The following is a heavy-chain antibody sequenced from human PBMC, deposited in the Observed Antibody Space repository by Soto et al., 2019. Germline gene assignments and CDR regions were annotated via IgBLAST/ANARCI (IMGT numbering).Heavy chain of an antibody. V-gene: IGHV3-21*01. CDR3: AREGLELPSDY. Sequence: GGSLRLSCAASGFTFSSYSMNWVRQAPGKGLEWVSSISSSSSYIYYADSVKGRFTISRDNAKNSLYLQMNSMRAEDTAVYYCAREGLELPSDYWGQGTLVTVSS. D-gene: IGHD1-7*01. CDR1: GFTFSSYS. J-gene: IGHJ4*02. CDR2: ISSSSSYI.